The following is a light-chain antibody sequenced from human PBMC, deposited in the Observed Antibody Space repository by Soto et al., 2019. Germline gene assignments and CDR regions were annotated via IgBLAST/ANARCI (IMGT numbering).Light chain of an antibody. CDR1: SSDVGGYNY. CDR2: EVS. CDR3: SSYTSSGTLGYG. J-gene: IGLJ1*01. V-gene: IGLV2-14*01. Sequence: QSVLTQPASVSGSPGQSITISCTGTSSDVGGYNYVSWYQQHPGKAPKLMIYEVSNRPSGFSNRFSGSKSGNTASLTISGLQAEDEVDYYCSSYTSSGTLGYGFGTGTKLTVL.